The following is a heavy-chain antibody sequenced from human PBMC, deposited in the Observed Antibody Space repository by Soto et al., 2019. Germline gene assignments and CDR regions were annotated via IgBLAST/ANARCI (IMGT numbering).Heavy chain of an antibody. D-gene: IGHD3-3*01. J-gene: IGHJ3*02. CDR3: ARAYDFWSGYDAFDI. CDR1: GYTFTDYY. Sequence: GASVKVSCKASGYTFTDYYIHWVRQAPGQGLEWMGWIDPNGGGTNYAQKFQDLVTMTRDTSINTAYMELSRLRSDDTALYYCARAYDFWSGYDAFDIWGQGTMVTVSS. V-gene: IGHV1-2*04. CDR2: IDPNGGGT.